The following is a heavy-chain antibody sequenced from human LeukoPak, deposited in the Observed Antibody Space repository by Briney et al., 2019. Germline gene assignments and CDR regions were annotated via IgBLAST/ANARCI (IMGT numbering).Heavy chain of an antibody. CDR3: ARKDDYSNSRFDP. J-gene: IGHJ5*02. CDR1: GYTFTGNY. Sequence: GASVKVSCKASGYTFTGNYMHWVRQAPGQGLEWMGWINPKSGDTKFAQNFQGRVTMTRDTSISTAYMELSRLRSDDTAVYYCARKDDYSNSRFDPWGQGTLVTVSS. D-gene: IGHD4-11*01. CDR2: INPKSGDT. V-gene: IGHV1-2*02.